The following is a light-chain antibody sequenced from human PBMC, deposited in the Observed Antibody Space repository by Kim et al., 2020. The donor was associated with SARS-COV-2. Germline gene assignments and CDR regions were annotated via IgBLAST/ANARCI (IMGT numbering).Light chain of an antibody. Sequence: SYELTQPPSVSVAPGQTGRITCGGDNIDSRSVYWYQQKTGQAPILVIYYDTDRPSGIPERFSGTNSGNTATLTISRVEAGDEADYYCQVWDSSSDPVVFG. CDR2: YDT. V-gene: IGLV3-21*04. CDR3: QVWDSSSDPVV. CDR1: NIDSRS. J-gene: IGLJ2*01.